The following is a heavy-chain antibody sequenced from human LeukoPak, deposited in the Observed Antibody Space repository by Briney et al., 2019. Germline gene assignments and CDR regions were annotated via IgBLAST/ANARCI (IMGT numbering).Heavy chain of an antibody. V-gene: IGHV1-2*02. J-gene: IGHJ3*01. CDR1: GYIFTVYY. D-gene: IGHD6-6*01. Sequence: ASVKVSCKASGYIFTVYYMHWLRQAPGQGLEWMGWINPHNGATGYAHKLQGRVTMTRDTSINTAYMELSGLTSDDTAVYFCASGPSSGAFDFWGQGTMVTVSS. CDR3: ASGPSSGAFDF. CDR2: INPHNGAT.